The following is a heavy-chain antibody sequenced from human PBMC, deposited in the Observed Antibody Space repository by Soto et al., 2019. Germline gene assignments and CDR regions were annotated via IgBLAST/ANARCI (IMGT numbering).Heavy chain of an antibody. CDR1: GFTFSSYA. D-gene: IGHD2-15*01. CDR3: AKDRYCSGGSCYSDDAFDI. J-gene: IGHJ3*02. Sequence: GGSLRLSCAGSGFTFSSYAMSWGRQAPGKGLEWVSAISGSGGSTYYADSVKGRFTISRDNSKNTLYLQMNSLRAEDTAVYYCAKDRYCSGGSCYSDDAFDIWGQGTMVT. V-gene: IGHV3-23*01. CDR2: ISGSGGST.